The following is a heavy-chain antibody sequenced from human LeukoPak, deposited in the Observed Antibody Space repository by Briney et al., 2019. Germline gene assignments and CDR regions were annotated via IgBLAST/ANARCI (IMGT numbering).Heavy chain of an antibody. CDR3: ARGGIRQTFDN. J-gene: IGHJ4*02. Sequence: PSETLSLTCTVSGGSISTYYWNWIRQPPGKGLEWIGYIYYSGSTNYNPSLKSRATISVVTSKSQYYLNLTSVTAAETAVYYCARGGIRQTFDNWGQGTLVTVSS. V-gene: IGHV4-59*01. CDR1: GGSISTYY. D-gene: IGHD3-3*02. CDR2: IYYSGST.